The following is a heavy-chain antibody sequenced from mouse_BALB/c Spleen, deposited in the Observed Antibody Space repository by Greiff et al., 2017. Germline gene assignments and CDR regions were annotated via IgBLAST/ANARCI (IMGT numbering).Heavy chain of an antibody. CDR2: IDPANGNT. J-gene: IGHJ4*01. V-gene: IGHV14-3*02. Sequence: EVQLVESGAELVKPGASVKLSCTASGFNIKDTYMHWVKQRPEQGLEWIGRIDPANGNTKYDPKFQGKATITADTSSNTAYLQLSSLTSEDTAVYYCARLRIYAMDYWGQGTSVTVSS. CDR1: GFNIKDTY. D-gene: IGHD2-4*01. CDR3: ARLRIYAMDY.